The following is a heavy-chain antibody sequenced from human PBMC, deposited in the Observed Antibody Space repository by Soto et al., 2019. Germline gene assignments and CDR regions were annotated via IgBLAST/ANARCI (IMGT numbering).Heavy chain of an antibody. D-gene: IGHD2-15*01. CDR3: ARHTPAISISDH. CDR1: GGSISSSSYY. J-gene: IGHJ4*02. CDR2: IYYSGST. Sequence: QLQLQESGPGLVKPSETLSLTCTVSGGSISSSSYYWGWIRQPPGKGLEWIGSIYYSGSTYYNPSLTSPATRSVDTSKNQFSLKLSSVTAADTAVYYCARHTPAISISDHWGQGTLVTVSS. V-gene: IGHV4-39*01.